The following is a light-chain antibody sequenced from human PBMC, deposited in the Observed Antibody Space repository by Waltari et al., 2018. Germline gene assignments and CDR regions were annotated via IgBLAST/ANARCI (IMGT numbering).Light chain of an antibody. CDR1: SSDVGGYNY. CDR3: SSYASTSTLV. J-gene: IGLJ2*01. V-gene: IGLV2-14*03. CDR2: DVN. Sequence: QSALTQPASVSGSPGQSITISCTGTSSDVGGYNYVSCYQHHPGKAPKLMIYDVNNRPSGVSNRFSGSKSGKAASLIISELQAEDEADYYCSSYASTSTLVFGGGTKLTVL.